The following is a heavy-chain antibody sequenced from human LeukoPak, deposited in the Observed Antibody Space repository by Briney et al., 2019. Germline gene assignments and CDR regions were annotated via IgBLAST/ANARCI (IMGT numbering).Heavy chain of an antibody. Sequence: GGSLRLSRAASGFTFSSYEMNWVRQAPEKGLEWISYISTSGGYMYADSVKGRFTISRDNAKNSLYLQMNSLRAEDTGVYYCARHNGWYDYWGQGTLVTVSS. CDR1: GFTFSSYE. V-gene: IGHV3-48*03. J-gene: IGHJ4*02. CDR2: ISTSGGYM. D-gene: IGHD6-19*01. CDR3: ARHNGWYDY.